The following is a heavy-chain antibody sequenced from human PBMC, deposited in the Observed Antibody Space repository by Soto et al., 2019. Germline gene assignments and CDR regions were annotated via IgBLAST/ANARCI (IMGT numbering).Heavy chain of an antibody. V-gene: IGHV1-69*12. CDR3: AIARRTSSLWFDP. CDR2: ITATFGAV. CDR1: GGTFSSSA. D-gene: IGHD6-6*01. Sequence: QVQLVQSGAEVKKVGSSVKVSCKGSGGTFSSSAMSWMRQAPGQGLEWMGGITATFGAVNYAQKFQGRLRITADEFTDTAYMELRSLTSEDSAVYYCAIARRTSSLWFDPWGQGPLVSVSS. J-gene: IGHJ5*02.